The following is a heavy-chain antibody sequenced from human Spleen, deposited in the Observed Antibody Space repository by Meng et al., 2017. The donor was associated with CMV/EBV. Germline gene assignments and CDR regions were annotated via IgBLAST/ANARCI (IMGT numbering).Heavy chain of an antibody. J-gene: IGHJ4*02. CDR3: AKGLTYYYYDSSGYYPPFDY. CDR2: IKQDGSEK. V-gene: IGHV3-7*01. CDR1: GFTFSSYW. Sequence: GESLKISCAASGFTFSSYWMSWVRQAPGKGLEWVANIKQDGSEKYYVDSVKGRFTISRDNAKNSLYLQMNSLRAEDTAVYYCAKGLTYYYYDSSGYYPPFDYWGQGTLVTVSS. D-gene: IGHD3-22*01.